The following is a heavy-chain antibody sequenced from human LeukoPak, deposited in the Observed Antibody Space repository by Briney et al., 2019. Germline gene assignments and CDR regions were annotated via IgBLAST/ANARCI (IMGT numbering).Heavy chain of an antibody. V-gene: IGHV3-11*01. CDR3: ARDRLTVTTDFDY. J-gene: IGHJ4*02. CDR2: ISSSGSTI. CDR1: GFTFSDYN. D-gene: IGHD4-17*01. Sequence: PGGSLRLSCAASGFTFSDYNMSWIRQAPGKGLEWVSYISSSGSTIYYADSVKGRFTISRDNAKNSLYLQMNSLRAEDTAVYYCARDRLTVTTDFDYWGQGTLVTVSS.